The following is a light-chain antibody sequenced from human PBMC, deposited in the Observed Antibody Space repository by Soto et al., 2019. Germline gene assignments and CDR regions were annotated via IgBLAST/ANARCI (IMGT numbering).Light chain of an antibody. J-gene: IGLJ3*02. CDR3: QSYDTSLSAWV. V-gene: IGLV2-14*01. CDR2: EVS. Sequence: QSALTQPASVSGSPGQSITISCTGTSSDVGGYNYVSWYQQHPGKAPKLMIYEVSNRPSRVSNRFSGSKSGNTASLTISGLQAEDEADYYCQSYDTSLSAWVFGGGTKVTVL. CDR1: SSDVGGYNY.